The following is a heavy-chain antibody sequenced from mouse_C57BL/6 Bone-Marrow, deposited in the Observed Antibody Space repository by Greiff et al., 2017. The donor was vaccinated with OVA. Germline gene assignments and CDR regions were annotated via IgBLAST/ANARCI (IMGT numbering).Heavy chain of an antibody. Sequence: VQLQESGAELVKPGASVKLSCKASGYTFTEYTIHWVKQRPGQGLEWIGWFYPGSGSIKYNEKFKDKATLTADKSSSTVYMELSRLTSEDSAVYFCARHESDGYDRDYYAMDYWGQGTSVTVSS. CDR2: FYPGSGSI. V-gene: IGHV1-62-2*01. D-gene: IGHD2-2*01. CDR1: GYTFTEYT. CDR3: ARHESDGYDRDYYAMDY. J-gene: IGHJ4*01.